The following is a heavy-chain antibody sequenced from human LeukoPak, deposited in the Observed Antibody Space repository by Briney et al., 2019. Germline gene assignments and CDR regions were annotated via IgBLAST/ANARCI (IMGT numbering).Heavy chain of an antibody. CDR2: IYYSGST. J-gene: IGHJ6*02. D-gene: IGHD4-17*01. Sequence: SETLSPTCTVSGGSISSGGYYWSWIRQHPGKGLEWIGYIYYSGSTYYNPSLKSRVTISVDTSKNQFSLKLSSVTAADTAVYYCARDYTVKDGMDVWGQGTTVTVSS. V-gene: IGHV4-31*03. CDR3: ARDYTVKDGMDV. CDR1: GGSISSGGYY.